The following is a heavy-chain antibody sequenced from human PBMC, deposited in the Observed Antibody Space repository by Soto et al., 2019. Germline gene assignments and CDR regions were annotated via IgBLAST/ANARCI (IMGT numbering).Heavy chain of an antibody. Sequence: AASVKVSCKASGYTFIDYFIQLVRQAPGQGLEWMDWTNPSSGETTYAKKFQGRVTMTRDTSISTAYMDLITLRSEDPALSYCVRGLNRRDLDYWDQGT. V-gene: IGHV1-2*02. CDR2: TNPSSGET. J-gene: IGHJ4*02. CDR3: VRGLNRRDLDY. CDR1: GYTFIDYF.